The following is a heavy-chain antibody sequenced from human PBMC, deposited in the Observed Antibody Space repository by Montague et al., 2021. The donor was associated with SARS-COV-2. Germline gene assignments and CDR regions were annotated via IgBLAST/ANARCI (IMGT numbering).Heavy chain of an antibody. CDR2: VTHRGNT. D-gene: IGHD2-15*01. CDR3: ARGRLHGVAADTPFDL. CDR1: GGSFSGDC. J-gene: IGHJ4*02. V-gene: IGHV4-34*01. Sequence: SETLSLTCAVYGGSFSGDCWCWMRHPPRKGLEWSGEVTHRGNTNYNQPLNSPVTISLDTSNNHFSLKLSSVTAADTAVYYCARGRLHGVAADTPFDLWGQGTLVTVSS.